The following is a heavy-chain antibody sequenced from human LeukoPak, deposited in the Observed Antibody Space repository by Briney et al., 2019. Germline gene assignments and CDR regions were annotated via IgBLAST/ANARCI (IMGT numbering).Heavy chain of an antibody. CDR3: ARDGSYDFWSGYSGYFDY. Sequence: GGSLRLSCAASGFTFSSYSMNWVRQAPGKGLEWVSSISSSSSYIYYADSVKGRFTISRDNAKNSLYLQMNSLRAEDTAVYYCARDGSYDFWSGYSGYFDYWGQGTLVTVSS. CDR2: ISSSSSYI. J-gene: IGHJ4*02. CDR1: GFTFSSYS. V-gene: IGHV3-21*01. D-gene: IGHD3-3*01.